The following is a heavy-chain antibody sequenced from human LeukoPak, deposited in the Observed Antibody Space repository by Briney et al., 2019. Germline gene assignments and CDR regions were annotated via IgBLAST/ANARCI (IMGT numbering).Heavy chain of an antibody. D-gene: IGHD3-9*01. Sequence: SETLSLTCTVSDGSITRRDHHWVWIRQPPGKGLEWIGTTSDTWGTYYNPSLRSRLTISIDTSKNQFSLQLSSVTAADTAVYYCARDGRGHDILTGYYFGSPWDPWGQGTLVTVSS. CDR2: TSDTWGT. CDR3: ARDGRGHDILTGYYFGSPWDP. V-gene: IGHV4-39*02. CDR1: DGSITRRDHH. J-gene: IGHJ5*02.